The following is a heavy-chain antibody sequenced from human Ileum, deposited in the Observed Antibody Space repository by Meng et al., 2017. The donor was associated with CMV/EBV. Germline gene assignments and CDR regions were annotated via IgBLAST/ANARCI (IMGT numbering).Heavy chain of an antibody. V-gene: IGHV3-21*06. J-gene: IGHJ6*02. CDR3: ARAYDYVWGNYYYYYGMDV. CDR2: ITRSSHNI. CDR1: GFTFSSHS. Sequence: GESLKISCVASGFTFSSHSMNWVRRSPGKGLEWVSSITRSSHNIYYADSVKGRSIISRDNAKNSLYLQMNGLRAEDTAVYYCARAYDYVWGNYYYYYGMDVWGQGTTVTVSS. D-gene: IGHD3-16*01.